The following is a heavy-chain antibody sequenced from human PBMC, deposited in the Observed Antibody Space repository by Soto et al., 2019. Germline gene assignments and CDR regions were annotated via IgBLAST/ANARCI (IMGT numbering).Heavy chain of an antibody. CDR1: GFTFSNYA. J-gene: IGHJ4*02. CDR3: ASGGSSLNFDS. Sequence: GGSLRLSCTASGFTFSNYAMSWVRQAPGKGLEWVAVISYDGSNKYYADSVKGRFTISRDNSKNTLYLQMNSLRAEDTAVYYCASGGSSLNFDSWGQGTLVTVSS. D-gene: IGHD6-6*01. CDR2: ISYDGSNK. V-gene: IGHV3-30-3*01.